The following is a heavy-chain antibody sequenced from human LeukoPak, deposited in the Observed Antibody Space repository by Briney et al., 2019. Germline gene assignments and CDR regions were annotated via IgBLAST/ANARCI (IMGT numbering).Heavy chain of an antibody. CDR1: GGSISSYY. CDR3: ARDLEGNGDSPDI. CDR2: IYYSGST. Sequence: SETLSLTCTVSGGSISSYYWSWIRQPPGKGLEWIGYIYYSGSTNYNPSLKSRVTISVDTSKNQFSLKLSSVTAADTAVYYCARDLEGNGDSPDIWGQGTMVTVSS. D-gene: IGHD4-17*01. J-gene: IGHJ3*02. V-gene: IGHV4-59*01.